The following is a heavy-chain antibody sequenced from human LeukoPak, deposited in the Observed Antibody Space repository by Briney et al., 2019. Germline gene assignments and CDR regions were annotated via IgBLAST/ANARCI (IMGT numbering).Heavy chain of an antibody. CDR3: ARETQSAMIVANFDY. V-gene: IGHV4-30-4*08. Sequence: ASQTLSLTCTVSGGSISSGDYYWSWIRQPPGKGLEWIGYIYYSGSTYYNPSLKSRVTISVDTSKNQFSLKLSSVTAADTAVYYCARETQSAMIVANFDYWAREPWSPSPQ. J-gene: IGHJ4*02. D-gene: IGHD3-22*01. CDR1: GGSISSGDYY. CDR2: IYYSGST.